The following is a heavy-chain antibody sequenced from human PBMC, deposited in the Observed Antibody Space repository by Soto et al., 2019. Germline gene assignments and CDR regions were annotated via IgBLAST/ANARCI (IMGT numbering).Heavy chain of an antibody. J-gene: IGHJ6*02. CDR1: GYTLTELS. CDR2: FDPEDGET. CDR3: ATDRPITGVTTREYYYGMDV. V-gene: IGHV1-24*01. D-gene: IGHD4-17*01. Sequence: QVQLVQSGAEVKKPGASVKVSCKVSGYTLTELSMHWVRQAPGKRLEWMGGFDPEDGETIYAQKFQGRVTMTEDTSTDTAYMELSSLRSEDTAVYYCATDRPITGVTTREYYYGMDVWGQGTTVTVSS.